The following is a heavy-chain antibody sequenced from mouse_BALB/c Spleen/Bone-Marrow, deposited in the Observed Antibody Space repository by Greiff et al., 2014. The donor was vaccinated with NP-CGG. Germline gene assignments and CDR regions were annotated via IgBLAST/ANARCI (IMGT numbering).Heavy chain of an antibody. Sequence: EVQLPQSGAELVKPGASVKLPCTASGFNIKDTYLHWVKQRPEQCLEWIGRIDPANEHTKYDPNFQGKATITADTSSNTAYLQLSSLTSEDTAVYYCASLTGTFDYWGQGSTLTVSS. CDR3: ASLTGTFDY. CDR2: IDPANEHT. CDR1: GFNIKDTY. D-gene: IGHD4-1*01. V-gene: IGHV14-3*02. J-gene: IGHJ2*01.